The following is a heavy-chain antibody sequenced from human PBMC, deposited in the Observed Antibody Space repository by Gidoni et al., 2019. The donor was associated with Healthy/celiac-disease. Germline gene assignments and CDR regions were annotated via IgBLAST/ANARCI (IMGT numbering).Heavy chain of an antibody. Sequence: QVQLVQSGAEVKKPGASVKVSCKASGYTFTSYGLSWVRQAPGQGLEWMGWISAYNGNTNYAQKLQGRVTMTTDTSTSTAYMELRSLRSDDTAVYYCARDGNVLRYFDWSEQPPNWFDPWGQGTLVTVSS. CDR1: GYTFTSYG. D-gene: IGHD3-9*01. CDR2: ISAYNGNT. V-gene: IGHV1-18*01. J-gene: IGHJ5*02. CDR3: ARDGNVLRYFDWSEQPPNWFDP.